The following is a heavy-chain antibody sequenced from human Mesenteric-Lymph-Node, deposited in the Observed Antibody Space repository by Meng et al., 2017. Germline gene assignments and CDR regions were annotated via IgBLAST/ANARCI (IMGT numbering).Heavy chain of an antibody. J-gene: IGHJ4*02. D-gene: IGHD4-17*01. CDR1: GYTFTSYD. CDR3: ARGGVYGDYSFDY. CDR2: MNPNSGNT. V-gene: IGHV1-8*03. Sequence: SVTVSCKASGYTFTSYDINWVRQATGQGLEWMGWMNPNSGNTGYAQKFQGRVTITRNTSISTAYLELSSLRSEDTAVYYCARGGVYGDYSFDYWGQGTLVTVSS.